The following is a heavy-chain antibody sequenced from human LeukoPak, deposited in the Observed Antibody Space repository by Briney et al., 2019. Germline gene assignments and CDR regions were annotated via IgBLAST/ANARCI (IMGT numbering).Heavy chain of an antibody. CDR2: NNPNSSGT. D-gene: IGHD6-13*01. Sequence: ASVKVSCKASGYTFTGYYMHWVRQAPGQGLEWMGWNNPNSSGTNYAQKFQGRVTMTRDTSISTAYMELSRLRSDDTAVYYCARGIAGAAAASNWFDPWGQGTLVTVSS. J-gene: IGHJ5*02. V-gene: IGHV1-2*02. CDR3: ARGIAGAAAASNWFDP. CDR1: GYTFTGYY.